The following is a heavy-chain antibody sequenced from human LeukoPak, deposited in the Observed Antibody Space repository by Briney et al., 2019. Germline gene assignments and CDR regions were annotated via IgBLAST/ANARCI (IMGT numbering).Heavy chain of an antibody. J-gene: IGHJ6*03. Sequence: GGSLRLSCAATGLTFRSYGMHWVRQAPGKGLEWVSYIQYDGSNQQYADSVKGRFSISRDSSKNILHLQMNSLRAEDTAVYYCAKDRCSNGVGCYYYYMDVWGKGTTVTISS. CDR3: AKDRCSNGVGCYYYYMDV. CDR2: IQYDGSNQ. D-gene: IGHD2-8*01. CDR1: GLTFRSYG. V-gene: IGHV3-30*02.